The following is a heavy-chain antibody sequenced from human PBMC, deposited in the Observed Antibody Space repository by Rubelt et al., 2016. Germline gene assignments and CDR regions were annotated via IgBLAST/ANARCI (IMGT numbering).Heavy chain of an antibody. Sequence: EVQLVESGGGLVQPGGSLRLSCAASGFTFTTYWMHWVRQDQTKGLVWVSRISPDGSTTNYADPVKGRFTISRDNARNTLFLQMTSLRAEDTAVYYCVRDWGELRFLTWGQGTLVTVSS. D-gene: IGHD3-3*01. CDR2: ISPDGSTT. CDR3: VRDWGELRFLT. V-gene: IGHV3-74*01. J-gene: IGHJ5*02. CDR1: GFTFTTYW.